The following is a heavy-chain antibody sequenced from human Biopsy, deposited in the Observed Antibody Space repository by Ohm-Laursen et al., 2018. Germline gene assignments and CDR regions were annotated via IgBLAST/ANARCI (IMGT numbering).Heavy chain of an antibody. Sequence: ASVKVSCKASGYTFTGYRVHWVRQAPGQGLEWMGWINAKTGDTNYAQKFQGRVTMTRDTSISTAYVDLSSLRSDDTAVYYCTRGGYYYDSLAYYYWFDPWGQGTLVTVS. CDR2: INAKTGDT. J-gene: IGHJ5*02. CDR3: TRGGYYYDSLAYYYWFDP. V-gene: IGHV1-2*02. D-gene: IGHD3-22*01. CDR1: GYTFTGYR.